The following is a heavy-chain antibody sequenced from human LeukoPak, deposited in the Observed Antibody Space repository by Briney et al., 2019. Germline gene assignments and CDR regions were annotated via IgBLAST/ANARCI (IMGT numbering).Heavy chain of an antibody. Sequence: ASVKVSCKASGYTFTSYFMHWVRQAPGQGLDWMGIINPSGGSTSYAQKFQGKVTMTRDTSTSTVYMELSSLRSEDTAVYYCARDSADYGDYDYWGQGTLVTVSS. CDR3: ARDSADYGDYDY. D-gene: IGHD4-17*01. CDR1: GYTFTSYF. CDR2: INPSGGST. V-gene: IGHV1-46*01. J-gene: IGHJ4*02.